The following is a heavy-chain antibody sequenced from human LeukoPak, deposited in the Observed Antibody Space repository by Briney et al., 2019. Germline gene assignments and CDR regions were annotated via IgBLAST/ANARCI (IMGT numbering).Heavy chain of an antibody. CDR2: INHSGST. J-gene: IGHJ4*02. D-gene: IGHD6-19*01. CDR1: GGSFSGYY. CDR3: ARLWAVAGTAGGY. Sequence: PSETLSLTCAVYGGSFSGYYWSWIRQPPGKGLEWIGEINHSGSTNYNPSLKSRVTISVDTSKNQFPLKLSSVTAADTAVYCCARLWAVAGTAGGYWGQGTLVTVSS. V-gene: IGHV4-34*01.